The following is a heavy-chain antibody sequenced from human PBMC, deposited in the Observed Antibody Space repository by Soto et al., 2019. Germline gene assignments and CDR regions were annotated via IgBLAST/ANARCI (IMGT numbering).Heavy chain of an antibody. V-gene: IGHV1-24*01. CDR1: GYTLTELS. D-gene: IGHD1-7*01. CDR2: FDPEGGET. J-gene: IGHJ4*02. CDR3: ARDLQLRVCDY. Sequence: ASVKVSCKVSGYTLTELSIHWVRQTPGKGLEWMGGFDPEGGETNYAQKFQGWVTMTKDTSISTAYMELSRLRSDDTAVYYCARDLQLRVCDYWGQGTLVTVSS.